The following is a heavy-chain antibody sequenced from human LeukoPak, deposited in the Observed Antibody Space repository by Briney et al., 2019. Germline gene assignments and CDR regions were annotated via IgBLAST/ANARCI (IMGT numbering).Heavy chain of an antibody. CDR2: IYPGDSDT. V-gene: IGHV5-51*01. CDR3: ARHSQGGYYDSSGYGFDP. CDR1: GYSFTSYW. Sequence: GESLKISCKGSGYSFTSYWIGWVRQMPGKGLEWMGIIYPGDSDTRYSPSFQGQVTISADKSISTAYLQWSSLKASDTAMYYCARHSQGGYYDSSGYGFDPWGQGTLVTVSS. J-gene: IGHJ5*02. D-gene: IGHD3-22*01.